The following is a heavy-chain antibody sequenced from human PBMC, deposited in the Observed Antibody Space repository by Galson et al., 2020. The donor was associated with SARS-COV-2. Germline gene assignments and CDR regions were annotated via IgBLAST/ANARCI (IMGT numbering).Heavy chain of an antibody. D-gene: IGHD3-16*02. CDR2: ISGSGFST. V-gene: IGHV3-23*01. CDR1: GFTFSSYV. Sequence: GESLKISCAASGFTFSSYVMSWVRQAPGKGLEWVSAISGSGFSTYYADSVKGRLTISRDNSQNTVYLQMSSLRAEDTAIYYCAKARGLSLLNYFDYWGQGALVTVSS. CDR3: AKARGLSLLNYFDY. J-gene: IGHJ4*02.